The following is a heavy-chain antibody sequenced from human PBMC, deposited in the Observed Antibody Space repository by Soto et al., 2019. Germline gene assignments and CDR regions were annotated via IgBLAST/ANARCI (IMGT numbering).Heavy chain of an antibody. J-gene: IGHJ6*02. CDR3: AKGYCSGGSCYSIYFYYGMDV. CDR1: GFTFSSYA. CDR2: ISGSGSST. D-gene: IGHD2-15*01. V-gene: IGHV3-23*01. Sequence: LRLSCAASGFTFSSYAMSWVRQAPGKGLEWVSSISGSGSSTYYADSVKGRFTISRDNSKNTLYLQMNSLRAEDAAVYYCAKGYCSGGSCYSIYFYYGMDVWGQGTTVTVSS.